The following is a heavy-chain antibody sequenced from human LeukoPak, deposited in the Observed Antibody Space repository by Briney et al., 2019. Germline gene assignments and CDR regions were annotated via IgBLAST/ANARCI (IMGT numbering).Heavy chain of an antibody. CDR1: GFTFSTFSSYG. Sequence: QPGGSLRLSCVASGFTFSTFSSYGMTWVRQAPGKGLEWVSGISGSGGSTYYADSVKGRFTISRDNSKNTLYLQMNNLRAEDTAVYYCAKDHSSSWFHGDADYWGQGTLVTVSS. V-gene: IGHV3-23*01. D-gene: IGHD6-13*01. J-gene: IGHJ4*02. CDR2: ISGSGGST. CDR3: AKDHSSSWFHGDADY.